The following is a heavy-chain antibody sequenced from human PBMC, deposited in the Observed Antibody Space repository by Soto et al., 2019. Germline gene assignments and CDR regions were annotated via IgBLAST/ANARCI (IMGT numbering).Heavy chain of an antibody. Sequence: GGSLRLSCAASGFTVSNNYMSWVRQAPGKGLEWVSVIYRGGSTFYADSVKGRFTISRDNSKNTLYLQMNSLRAEGTAVYYCARDHGDYWGQGTLVTVSS. CDR2: IYRGGST. CDR3: ARDHGDY. CDR1: GFTVSNNY. J-gene: IGHJ4*02. V-gene: IGHV3-53*01.